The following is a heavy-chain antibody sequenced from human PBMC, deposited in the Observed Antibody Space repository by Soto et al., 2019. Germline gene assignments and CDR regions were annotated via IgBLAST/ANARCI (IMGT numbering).Heavy chain of an antibody. J-gene: IGHJ6*02. V-gene: IGHV1-46*01. CDR1: GFTFSTNY. CDR2: INPNDNST. CDR3: ARGNPFNYAGFDV. D-gene: IGHD3-16*01. Sequence: ASVKVSCKASGFTFSTNYMHWLRQAPGQGPEWMGIINPNDNSTNNAEKFQGRVTMTSDTSTSTAYLEVGSLTSDDAAIYYCARGNPFNYAGFDVWGQGTTVTVSS.